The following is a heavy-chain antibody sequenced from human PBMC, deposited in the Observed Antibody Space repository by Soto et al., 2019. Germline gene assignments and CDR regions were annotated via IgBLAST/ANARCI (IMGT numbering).Heavy chain of an antibody. CDR2: ILPVFGTA. J-gene: IGHJ3*02. CDR1: GGTFSTSS. Sequence: QVHLVQSGAEVKKPGSSVKVSCKASGGTFSTSSINWLGQAPGQRPEWMGNILPVFGTADYAQKFRDRVTITADKSTNTAYMELRSLFSEDAAVYYCARGHEYGGNSDAFDIWGQGTVVTVSS. V-gene: IGHV1-69*14. CDR3: ARGHEYGGNSDAFDI. D-gene: IGHD4-17*01.